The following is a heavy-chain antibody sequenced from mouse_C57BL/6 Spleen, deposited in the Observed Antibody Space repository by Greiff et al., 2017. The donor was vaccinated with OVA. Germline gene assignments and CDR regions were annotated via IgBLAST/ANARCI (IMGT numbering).Heavy chain of an antibody. D-gene: IGHD2-4*01. CDR2: IHPNSGST. CDR1: GYTFTSYW. CDR3: ARSMGVYYDYDEWFAY. J-gene: IGHJ3*01. V-gene: IGHV1-64*01. Sequence: QVQLQQPGAELVKPGASVKLSCKASGYTFTSYWMHWVKQRPGQGLEWIGMIHPNSGSTNYNEKFKSKATLTVDKSSSTAYMQLSSLTSEDSAVYYGARSMGVYYDYDEWFAYWGQGTLVTVSA.